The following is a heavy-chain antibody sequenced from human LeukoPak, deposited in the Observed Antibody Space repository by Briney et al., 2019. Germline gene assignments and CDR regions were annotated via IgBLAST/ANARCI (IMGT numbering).Heavy chain of an antibody. CDR1: GYSFTSYW. CDR2: IYPGDSDT. V-gene: IGHV5-51*01. CDR3: ARDTAMATSDY. Sequence: GESLKISGKGSGYSFTSYWTGWLRQMPGKGLEWMGIIYPGDSDTRYSPSFQGQVTISADKSISTAYLQWSSLKASDTAMYYCARDTAMATSDYWGQGTLVTVSS. J-gene: IGHJ4*02. D-gene: IGHD5-18*01.